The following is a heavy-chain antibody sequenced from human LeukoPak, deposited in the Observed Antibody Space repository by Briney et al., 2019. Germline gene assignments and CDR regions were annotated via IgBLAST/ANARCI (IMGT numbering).Heavy chain of an antibody. CDR2: IYYSGST. V-gene: IGHV4-59*01. D-gene: IGHD3-22*01. CDR3: ARSLIYYYYDTSRDAFDI. Sequence: PSETLSLTCTVSGGSINSYYWNWIRQPPGKGLEWIRCIYYSGSTNYNPSLKSRVTISVDTSKNQFSLQLSSVTAADTALYYCARSLIYYYYDTSRDAFDIWGQGTMVTVSS. CDR1: GGSINSYY. J-gene: IGHJ3*02.